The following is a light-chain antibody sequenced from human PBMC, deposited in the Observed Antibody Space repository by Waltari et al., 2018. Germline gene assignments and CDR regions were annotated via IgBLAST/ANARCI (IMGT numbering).Light chain of an antibody. CDR2: GAS. J-gene: IGKJ1*01. CDR3: QQYNSWAWT. V-gene: IGKV3-15*01. CDR1: QSVSSN. Sequence: EIVMTQSPATQSVSPGERATLSCRASQSVSSNLAWYKQKPGQAPRLLIYGASTRATGIAARFSGSESGTEFTLTISSLQSEEFAVYYCQQYNSWAWTFGQGTKVEIK.